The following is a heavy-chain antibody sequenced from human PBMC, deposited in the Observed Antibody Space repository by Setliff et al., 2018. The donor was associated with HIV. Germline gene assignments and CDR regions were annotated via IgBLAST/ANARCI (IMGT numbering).Heavy chain of an antibody. CDR2: INHSGST. CDR1: GGSFSGYY. Sequence: PSETLSLTCAVYGGSFSGYYWSWIRQPPGKGLEWIGEINHSGSTNYNPSLKSRVTISVDTSKNQFSLKLSSVTAADTAVYYCARGGILAIRGVSQIDYWGQGTLVTVS. J-gene: IGHJ4*02. V-gene: IGHV4-34*01. CDR3: ARGGILAIRGVSQIDY. D-gene: IGHD3-10*01.